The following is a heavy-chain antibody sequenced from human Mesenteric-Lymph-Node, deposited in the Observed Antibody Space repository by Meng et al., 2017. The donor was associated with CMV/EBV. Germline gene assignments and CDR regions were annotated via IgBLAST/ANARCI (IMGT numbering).Heavy chain of an antibody. D-gene: IGHD1-26*01. J-gene: IGHJ4*02. CDR3: TWELHDY. CDR1: GFTFSSYA. CDR2: IKSKTDGGTT. V-gene: IGHV3-15*01. Sequence: ETLSLTCAASGFTFSSYAMSWVRQAPGKGLEWVGRIKSKTDGGTTDYAAPVKGRFTISRDDSKNTLYLQMNSLKTEDTAVYYCTWELHDYWGQGTLVTVSS.